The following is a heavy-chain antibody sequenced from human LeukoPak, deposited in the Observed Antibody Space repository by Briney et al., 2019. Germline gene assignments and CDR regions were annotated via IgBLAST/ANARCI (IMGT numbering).Heavy chain of an antibody. CDR1: GYTFTGYY. CDR3: ARDDFYYDSSGSIGY. CDR2: INPNSGGT. V-gene: IGHV1-2*06. J-gene: IGHJ4*02. D-gene: IGHD3-22*01. Sequence: ASVKVSCKASGYTFTGYYMHRVRQAPGQGLEWMGRINPNSGGTNYAQKFQGRVTMTRDTSISTAYIELSRLKSDDTAVYYCARDDFYYDSSGSIGYWGQGTLVTVSS.